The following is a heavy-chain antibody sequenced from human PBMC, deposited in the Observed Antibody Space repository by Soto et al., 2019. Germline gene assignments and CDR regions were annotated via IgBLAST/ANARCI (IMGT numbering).Heavy chain of an antibody. V-gene: IGHV1-8*01. CDR1: GYSFTNND. CDR2: MNPGSGDT. D-gene: IGHD3-16*01. Sequence: QVQLVQSGAEVREPGASVKVSCKASGYSFTNNDVSWVRQATGQGLEWMGWMNPGSGDTGYAQKFQGRVTMTRDISKATAYMALSSRRADDTAIYYCARMATFGSLNWFDPWGQGTLVTVSS. CDR3: ARMATFGSLNWFDP. J-gene: IGHJ5*02.